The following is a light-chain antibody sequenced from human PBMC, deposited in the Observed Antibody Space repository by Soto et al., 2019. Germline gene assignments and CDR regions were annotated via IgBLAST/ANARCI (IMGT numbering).Light chain of an antibody. CDR1: SSDVGSYSL. V-gene: IGLV2-23*02. J-gene: IGLJ1*01. CDR3: CSYAGSSWV. Sequence: QSALTQPASVSGSPGQSITISCTGTSSDVGSYSLVSWYQQHPGKAPKLIIYEVSKRPSGVSYRFSGSKSGNTASLTISGLQAEGESDYYCCSYAGSSWVFGTGTKLTVL. CDR2: EVS.